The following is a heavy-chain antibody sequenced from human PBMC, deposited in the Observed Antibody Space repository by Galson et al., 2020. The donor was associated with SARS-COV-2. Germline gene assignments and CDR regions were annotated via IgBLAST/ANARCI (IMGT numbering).Heavy chain of an antibody. D-gene: IGHD2-15*01. J-gene: IGHJ4*02. CDR1: GFTFTSYG. Sequence: GGSLRLSCAASGFTFTSYGMHWVRQAPGKGLEWVAVIWYDGHNKYYADSVKGRFTISRDISKDTLYLQMSNLRAEDTAVYYCAKEKDIVVVAAAYSDWGQGTLVTVSS. V-gene: IGHV3-33*06. CDR2: IWYDGHNK. CDR3: AKEKDIVVVAAAYSD.